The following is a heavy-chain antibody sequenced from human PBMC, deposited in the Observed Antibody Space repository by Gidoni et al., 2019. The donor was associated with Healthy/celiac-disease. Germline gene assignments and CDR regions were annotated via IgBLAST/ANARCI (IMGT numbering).Heavy chain of an antibody. CDR3: ARDEGWGY. Sequence: EVQLVESGGGLVKPGGSLRLSCAASGFTFSSYSMNWVRQAPGKGLEGVSSISSSSSYIYSSDSVMGRFTISRDNAKNSLYLQMNSLRAEDTAVYYCARDEGWGYWGQGTLVTVSS. CDR1: GFTFSSYS. V-gene: IGHV3-21*01. CDR2: ISSSSSYI. D-gene: IGHD1-26*01. J-gene: IGHJ4*02.